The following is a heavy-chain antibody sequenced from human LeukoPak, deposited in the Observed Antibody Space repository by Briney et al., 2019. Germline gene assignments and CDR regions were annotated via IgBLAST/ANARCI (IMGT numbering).Heavy chain of an antibody. CDR3: ARARYCSGGNCYAEN. CDR2: IYPGDSDT. J-gene: IGHJ1*01. Sequence: GESLKISCKGSGYSFTTYWIGWVRQMPGKGLEWMGIIYPGDSDTRYSPSFQGQVTISADKSISTAYLQWSSLKASDTAIYYCARARYCSGGNCYAENWGRGTLVTVSS. CDR1: GYSFTTYW. D-gene: IGHD2-15*01. V-gene: IGHV5-51*01.